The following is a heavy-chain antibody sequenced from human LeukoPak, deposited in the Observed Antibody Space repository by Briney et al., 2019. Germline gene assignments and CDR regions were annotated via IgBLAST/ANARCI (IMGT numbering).Heavy chain of an antibody. CDR2: IHYSGST. D-gene: IGHD1-26*01. Sequence: SEPLSLTCTVSGGSISSSSYYWGWIRQPPGKGLEWIGSIHYSGSTYYNPSLKSRVTISVDTSKNQFSLKLSSVTAADTAVYYCARLGPSYYLDYWGQGTLVTVSS. J-gene: IGHJ4*02. CDR3: ARLGPSYYLDY. CDR1: GGSISSSSYY. V-gene: IGHV4-39*01.